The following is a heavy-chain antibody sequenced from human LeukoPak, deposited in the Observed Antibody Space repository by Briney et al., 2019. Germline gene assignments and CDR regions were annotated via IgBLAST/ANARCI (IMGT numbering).Heavy chain of an antibody. CDR3: ARIYCSGGSCYRNWFDP. J-gene: IGHJ5*02. CDR1: GYTFTSYA. D-gene: IGHD2-15*01. V-gene: IGHV7-4-1*02. Sequence: ASVKVSCKASGYTFTSYAMNWVRQAPGQGLEWMGWINTNTGNPTYAQGFTGRFVFSLDTSVSTAYLQISSLKAEDTAVYYCARIYCSGGSCYRNWFDPWGQGTLVTVSS. CDR2: INTNTGNP.